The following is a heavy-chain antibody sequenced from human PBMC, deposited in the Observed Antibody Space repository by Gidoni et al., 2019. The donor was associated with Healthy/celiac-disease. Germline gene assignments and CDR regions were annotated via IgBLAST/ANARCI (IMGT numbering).Heavy chain of an antibody. CDR1: GGSFSGYY. CDR3: ARSVGRLRTQDY. V-gene: IGHV4-34*01. CDR2: INHSGST. D-gene: IGHD6-25*01. J-gene: IGHJ4*02. Sequence: QVQLQQWGAGLLKPSETLSLTCAVYGGSFSGYYWSWIRQPPGKGLEWIGEINHSGSTNYNPSLKSRVTISVDTSKNQFSLKLSSVTAADTAVYYCARSVGRLRTQDYWGQGTLVTVSS.